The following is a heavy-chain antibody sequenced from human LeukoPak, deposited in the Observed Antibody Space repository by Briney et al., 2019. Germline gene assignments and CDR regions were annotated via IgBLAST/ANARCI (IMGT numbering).Heavy chain of an antibody. V-gene: IGHV1-46*03. D-gene: IGHD5-24*01. CDR2: ISPSGGST. Sequence: GASVKVSCGASGYTFTSYNIHWVRQAPGQGLEWMGIISPSGGSTTYAQKFQGRVTMTRDTSTGTVYMELSSLRSEDTAVYWCAREMATVTGFDFWGQGTLVTVSS. J-gene: IGHJ4*02. CDR1: GYTFTSYN. CDR3: AREMATVTGFDF.